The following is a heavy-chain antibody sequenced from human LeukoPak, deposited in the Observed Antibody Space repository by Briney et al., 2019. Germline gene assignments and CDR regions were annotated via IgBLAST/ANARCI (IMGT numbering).Heavy chain of an antibody. J-gene: IGHJ4*02. CDR1: GLSFSGPA. CDR3: ASSGSYYCDN. D-gene: IGHD1-26*01. Sequence: GGSLRLSCAASGLSFSGPAIHGLRQTSPKGLDWVDRIRTRPDSYATGYAASVKGRFTITRDDSKNVAYLQINSLIIEDTAVYYCASSGSYYCDNWGQGTLVTVSS. CDR2: IRTRPDSYAT. V-gene: IGHV3-73*01.